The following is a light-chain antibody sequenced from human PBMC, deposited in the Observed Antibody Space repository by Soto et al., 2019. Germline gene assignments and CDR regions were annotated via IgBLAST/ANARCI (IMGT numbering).Light chain of an antibody. Sequence: EIVMPQSPLTLSVSPGEGATLFCSASQSVGRNLAWYQQQPGQAPRLLMYGGSTRATGIPARFSGSGYGTQFTLTISSLQSEDFAIYYCQQYNNWPPWTFGQGTKVEIK. V-gene: IGKV3-15*01. CDR1: QSVGRN. CDR2: GGS. J-gene: IGKJ1*01. CDR3: QQYNNWPPWT.